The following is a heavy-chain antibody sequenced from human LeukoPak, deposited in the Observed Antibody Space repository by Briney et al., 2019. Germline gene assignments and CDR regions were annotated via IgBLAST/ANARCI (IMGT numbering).Heavy chain of an antibody. CDR1: GFTFSSYE. CDR2: ISSSSSYI. CDR3: ASSLMVRGVIQTYYFDY. J-gene: IGHJ4*02. V-gene: IGHV3-21*05. D-gene: IGHD3-10*01. Sequence: PGGSLRLSCAASGFTFSSYEMNWVRQAPGKGLEWVSYISSSSSYIYYADSVKGRFTISRDNAKNSLYLQMNSLRAEDTAVYYCASSLMVRGVIQTYYFDYWGQGTLVTVSS.